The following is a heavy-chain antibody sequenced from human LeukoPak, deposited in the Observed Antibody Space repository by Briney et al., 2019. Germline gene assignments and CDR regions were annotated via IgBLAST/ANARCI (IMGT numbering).Heavy chain of an antibody. CDR2: ISSSGSTI. D-gene: IGHD3-22*01. J-gene: IGHJ4*02. V-gene: IGHV3-48*03. CDR3: ARDPDTAYYYDSTGYPGLDY. Sequence: GGSLRLSCAASGFTFSSYEMNWVRQAPGKGRECISYISSSGSTIYYAASVKGRFTISRDNAKNSLYLQMNSLRAEDTAVYYCARDPDTAYYYDSTGYPGLDYWGQGTLVTVSS. CDR1: GFTFSSYE.